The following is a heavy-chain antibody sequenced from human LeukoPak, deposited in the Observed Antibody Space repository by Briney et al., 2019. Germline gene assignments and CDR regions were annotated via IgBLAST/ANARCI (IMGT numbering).Heavy chain of an antibody. CDR2: IKEDGSEK. J-gene: IGHJ4*02. CDR1: GFTFSSYW. V-gene: IGHV3-7*01. CDR3: VRDGGGAEDY. D-gene: IGHD3-16*01. Sequence: GGSLRLSCAASGFTFSSYWMSWVRQAPGKGLEWVANIKEDGSEKKYVDSVKGRFTISRDNAKNSLYVQMNSLGAEDTAVYYCVRDGGGAEDYWGQGTLVTVSS.